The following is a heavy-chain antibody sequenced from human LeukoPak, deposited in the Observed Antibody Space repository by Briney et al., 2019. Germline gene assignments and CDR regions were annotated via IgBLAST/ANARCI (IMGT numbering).Heavy chain of an antibody. V-gene: IGHV5-51*01. Sequence: LGESLKISCKGSGYSFISYWIGWVRQMPGKGLEWMGIIYPGDSDTRYGPSFQGQVTISADKSINTAYLQWSSLKASDTAIYYCVRQTGGTVITIIDYWGQGTLVTVPS. CDR1: GYSFISYW. CDR2: IYPGDSDT. D-gene: IGHD4-17*01. CDR3: VRQTGGTVITIIDY. J-gene: IGHJ4*02.